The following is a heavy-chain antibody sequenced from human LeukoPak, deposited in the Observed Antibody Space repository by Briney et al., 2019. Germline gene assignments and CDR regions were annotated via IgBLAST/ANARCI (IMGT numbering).Heavy chain of an antibody. V-gene: IGHV3-23*01. CDR1: GFTFSSYA. J-gene: IGHJ4*02. CDR2: ISGSGGST. CDR3: AKDRVLWGSRAAATNPDY. Sequence: GGSLRLSCAASGFTFSSYAMSWVRQAPGKGLEWVSAISGSGGSTYYADSVKGRFTISRDNSKNTLYLQMNSLRAEDTAVYYCAKDRVLWGSRAAATNPDYWGQGTLVTVSS. D-gene: IGHD3-16*01.